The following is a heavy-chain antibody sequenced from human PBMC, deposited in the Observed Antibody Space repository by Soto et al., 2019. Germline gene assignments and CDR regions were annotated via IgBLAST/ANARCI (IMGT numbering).Heavy chain of an antibody. J-gene: IGHJ6*02. D-gene: IGHD2-2*01. V-gene: IGHV6-1*01. CDR1: GDSVSSNSAA. CDR3: ARPLGYCSSTSCYAHGMDV. Sequence: SQTLSLTCAISGDSVSSNSAAWNWIRQSPSRGLEWLGRTYYRSKWYNDYAVSVKSRITINPDTSKNQFSLQLNSVTPEDTAVYYCARPLGYCSSTSCYAHGMDVWGQGTTATVSS. CDR2: TYYRSKWYN.